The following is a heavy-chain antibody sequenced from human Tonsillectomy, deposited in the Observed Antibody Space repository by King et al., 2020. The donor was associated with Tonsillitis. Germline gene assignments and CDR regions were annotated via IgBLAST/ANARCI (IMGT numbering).Heavy chain of an antibody. V-gene: IGHV4-34*01. D-gene: IGHD3-10*01. Sequence: QVQLQQWGAGLLKPSETLSLTCAVYGGSFSGYYWSWIRQPPGKGLEWVGEINHSGSTNYNPSLKSRVTISVDTSKNQFSLKLSSVTAADTAVYYCARGLRLGELFPTNNWFDPWGQGTLVTVSS. CDR1: GGSFSGYY. CDR3: ARGLRLGELFPTNNWFDP. J-gene: IGHJ5*02. CDR2: INHSGST.